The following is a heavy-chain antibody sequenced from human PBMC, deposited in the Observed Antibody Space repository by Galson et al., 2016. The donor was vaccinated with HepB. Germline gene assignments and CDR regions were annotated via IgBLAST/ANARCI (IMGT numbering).Heavy chain of an antibody. Sequence: SLRLSCAASGFTSSNFGFHWVRQAPGKGLEWVAAISYDGNTQYYGDSIKGRFTISRDNAKKLLYLQMDGLRDEDTAVYYCARDFDGSFPNLDFWGQGTLVTVSS. CDR1: GFTSSNFG. CDR3: ARDFDGSFPNLDF. V-gene: IGHV3-30*03. D-gene: IGHD5-24*01. CDR2: ISYDGNTQ. J-gene: IGHJ4*02.